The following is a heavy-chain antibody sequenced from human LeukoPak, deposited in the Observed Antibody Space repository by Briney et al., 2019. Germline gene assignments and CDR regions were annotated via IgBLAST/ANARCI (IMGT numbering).Heavy chain of an antibody. Sequence: PGGSLRLSCAASGFTFSDYAMNWVRQAPGKGLDWVSYISSRSSTIYYADSVKGRFTISRDNAKNSLSLQMNSLRAKDTAVYYCAREALNMYYGMDVWGQGTTVTVSS. V-gene: IGHV3-48*04. CDR2: ISSRSSTI. CDR3: AREALNMYYGMDV. CDR1: GFTFSDYA. D-gene: IGHD1/OR15-1a*01. J-gene: IGHJ6*02.